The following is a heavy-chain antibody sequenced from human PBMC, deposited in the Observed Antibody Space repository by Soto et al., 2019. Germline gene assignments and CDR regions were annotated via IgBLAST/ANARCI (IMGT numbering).Heavy chain of an antibody. CDR2: IYYSGST. CDR1: GGSISSYY. Sequence: SETLSLTCTVSGGSISSYYWSWIRQPPGKGLEWIGYIYYSGSTNYNPSLKSRVTISVDTSKNQFSLKLSSVTAADTAVYYCARGLSDYGDYYYFDYWGQGTLVTVPS. CDR3: ARGLSDYGDYYYFDY. D-gene: IGHD4-17*01. J-gene: IGHJ4*02. V-gene: IGHV4-59*01.